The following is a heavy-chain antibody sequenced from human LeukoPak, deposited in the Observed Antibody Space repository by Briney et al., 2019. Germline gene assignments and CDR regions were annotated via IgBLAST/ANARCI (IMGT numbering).Heavy chain of an antibody. CDR2: ISSSRSYI. CDR3: ARDSPGGFLPDY. V-gene: IGHV3-21*01. CDR1: GFTLFSYS. Sequence: GGSLRLSCAPSGFTLFSYSMNGVPHAPGGGGGCVSSISSSRSYIYYADSVKGRFTISTDTATNSLYMRMNSLRAEDTAVYHCARDSPGGFLPDYWGQGTLVTVSS. J-gene: IGHJ4*02. D-gene: IGHD2/OR15-2a*01.